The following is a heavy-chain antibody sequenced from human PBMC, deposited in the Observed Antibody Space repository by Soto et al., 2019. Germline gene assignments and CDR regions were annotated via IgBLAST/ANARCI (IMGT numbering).Heavy chain of an antibody. CDR1: GFTVSRNY. CDR3: ARDPPATRHGMDV. Sequence: SGGSLRLSCAASGFTVSRNYMSWVRQAPGKGLEWVSVIYSGGSTYSADSVRGRFTISRDNSKNTLYLQMKSLRADDTAVYYCARDPPATRHGMDVWGQGTTVTVSS. V-gene: IGHV3-53*01. CDR2: IYSGGST. J-gene: IGHJ6*02.